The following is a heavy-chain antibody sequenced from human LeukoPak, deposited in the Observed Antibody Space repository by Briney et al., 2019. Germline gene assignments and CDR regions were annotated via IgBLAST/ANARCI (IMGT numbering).Heavy chain of an antibody. D-gene: IGHD1-1*01. Sequence: GGSLRLSCAASGFTLSSYAMGWVRQAPGKGLEWVSAISVSGNTYHSDSVKGRFTISRDNAKNSLYLQMNNLRAEDTAVYYCARRLDYWGQGTLVTVSS. CDR3: ARRLDY. V-gene: IGHV3-23*01. CDR2: ISVSGNT. J-gene: IGHJ4*02. CDR1: GFTLSSYA.